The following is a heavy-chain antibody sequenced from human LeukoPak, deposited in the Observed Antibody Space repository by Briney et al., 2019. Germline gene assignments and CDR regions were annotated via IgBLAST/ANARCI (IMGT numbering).Heavy chain of an antibody. D-gene: IGHD5-18*01. Sequence: PGGSLRLSCAASGFTFSSYDMSWVRQAPGKGLEWVSAISGSGGSTYYADSVKGRFTISRDNSKNTLYLQMNSLRAEDTAVYYCAKADTAINHPIDYWGQGTLVTVSS. CDR1: GFTFSSYD. CDR3: AKADTAINHPIDY. CDR2: ISGSGGST. J-gene: IGHJ4*02. V-gene: IGHV3-23*01.